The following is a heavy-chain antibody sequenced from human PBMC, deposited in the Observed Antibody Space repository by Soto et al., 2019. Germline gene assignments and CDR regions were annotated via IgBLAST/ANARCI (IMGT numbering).Heavy chain of an antibody. CDR1: GFTFSSYG. CDR2: IWYDGSNK. V-gene: IGHV3-33*01. J-gene: IGHJ4*02. Sequence: GWSLRLSCAASGFTFSSYGMHWVRQAPGKGLEWVAVIWYDGSNKYYADSVKGRFTISRDNSKNTLYLQMNSLRAEDTAVYYCARGFKSYYYDSSGYSLDYWGQGTLVTVSS. D-gene: IGHD3-22*01. CDR3: ARGFKSYYYDSSGYSLDY.